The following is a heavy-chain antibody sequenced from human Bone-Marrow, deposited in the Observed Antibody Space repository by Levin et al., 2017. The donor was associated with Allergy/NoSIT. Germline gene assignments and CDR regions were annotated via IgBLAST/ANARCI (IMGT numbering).Heavy chain of an antibody. CDR3: VRDETKYPTSFDY. Sequence: GGSLRLSCAASGFTFSDYSMNWVRQAPGKGLEWVSSIITNNNYIYYADSVKGRFTISRDNAKNSLFLQMDSLRAEDTAVYFCVRDETKYPTSFDYWGQGILVTVSS. CDR2: IITNNNYI. CDR1: GFTFSDYS. V-gene: IGHV3-21*06. D-gene: IGHD2-2*01. J-gene: IGHJ4*02.